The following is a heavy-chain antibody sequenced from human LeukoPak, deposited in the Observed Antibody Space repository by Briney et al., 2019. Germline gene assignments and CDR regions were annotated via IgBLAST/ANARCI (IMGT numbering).Heavy chain of an antibody. CDR3: ARADSSSWYEGYYYYYGMDV. J-gene: IGHJ6*02. CDR2: ISSSSSYI. Sequence: PGGSLRLSCAASGFTFSSYSMNWVRQAPGKGLEWVSSISSSSSYIYYADSVKGRFTISRDNAKNSLYLQMNSLRAEDTAVYYCARADSSSWYEGYYYYYGMDVWGQGTTVTVSS. D-gene: IGHD6-13*01. CDR1: GFTFSSYS. V-gene: IGHV3-21*01.